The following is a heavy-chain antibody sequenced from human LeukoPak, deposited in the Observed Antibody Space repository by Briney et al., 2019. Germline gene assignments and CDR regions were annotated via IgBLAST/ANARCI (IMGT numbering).Heavy chain of an antibody. CDR1: GFTFSSYW. CDR3: ARRSLWFGESDAFDI. D-gene: IGHD3-10*01. J-gene: IGHJ3*02. CDR2: INSDGSST. Sequence: GGSLRLSCAASGFTFSSYWMHWVRQAPGRGLVWVSRINSDGSSTSYADSVKGRFTISRDNAKNTLYLQMNSLRAEDTAVYYCARRSLWFGESDAFDIWGQGTMVTVSS. V-gene: IGHV3-74*01.